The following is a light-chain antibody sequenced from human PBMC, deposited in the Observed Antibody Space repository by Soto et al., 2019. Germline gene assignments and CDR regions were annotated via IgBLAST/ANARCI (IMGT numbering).Light chain of an antibody. CDR1: QSVDSY. Sequence: EIVLTQSPGTLSLSPGERATVSCRASQSVDSYLAWYQQKPVQAPRLLSYGTSSRATGIPARFSGSGSGTDFTITISRVEPEDFAVYYCQQYATSPTTFGQGARLDNK. CDR2: GTS. V-gene: IGKV3-20*01. J-gene: IGKJ5*01. CDR3: QQYATSPTT.